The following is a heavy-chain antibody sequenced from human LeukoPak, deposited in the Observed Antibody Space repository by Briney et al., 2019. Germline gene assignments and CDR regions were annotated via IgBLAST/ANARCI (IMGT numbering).Heavy chain of an antibody. CDR1: GFTFSSYA. CDR3: AKIGSLSTTDAPCDY. D-gene: IGHD1-1*01. Sequence: GGSLRLSCAASGFTFSSYAMSWVRQAPGKRLKWVSAISGSGGSTYYADSVKGRFTISRDNSKNTLYLQMNNLRAEDTAVYYCAKIGSLSTTDAPCDYWGQGTLVTVSS. CDR2: ISGSGGST. J-gene: IGHJ4*02. V-gene: IGHV3-23*01.